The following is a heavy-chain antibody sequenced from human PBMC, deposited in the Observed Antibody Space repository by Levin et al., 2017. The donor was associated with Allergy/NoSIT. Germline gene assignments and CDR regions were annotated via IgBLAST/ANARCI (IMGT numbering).Heavy chain of an antibody. CDR2: IIPIYGIT. CDR3: ASLRGLGWHFDL. Sequence: GASVKVSCKASGGTFSSYTISWVRQAPGQGLEWMGRIIPIYGITNYAQKFQGRVTITADRSTITAYMELSSLSSDDTAVYYCASLRGLGWHFDLWGRGTLVTVSS. J-gene: IGHJ2*01. V-gene: IGHV1-69*02. CDR1: GGTFSSYT. D-gene: IGHD6-19*01.